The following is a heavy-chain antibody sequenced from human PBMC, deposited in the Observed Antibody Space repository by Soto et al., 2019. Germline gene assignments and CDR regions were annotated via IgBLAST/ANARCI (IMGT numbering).Heavy chain of an antibody. CDR3: AGGSSGWSYCHW. Sequence: QVQLVQSGAEVKKPGASVKVSCKASGYTFTSYAMHWVRQAPGQRLEWMGWINAGNGNTKYSQKFQGRVTITRDTSGSTVYMELCSLSSEDTAVYYCAGGSSGWSYCHWWGQETLVTVSS. CDR1: GYTFTSYA. V-gene: IGHV1-3*01. J-gene: IGHJ4*02. D-gene: IGHD6-19*01. CDR2: INAGNGNT.